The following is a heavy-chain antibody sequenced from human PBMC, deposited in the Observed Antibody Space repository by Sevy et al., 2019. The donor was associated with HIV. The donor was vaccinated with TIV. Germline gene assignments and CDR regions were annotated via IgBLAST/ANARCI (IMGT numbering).Heavy chain of an antibody. Sequence: GGSLRLSCAASGFTVAKYSMSWVRQAPGKGLEWVSTFSFGCGRINYADSVKGRFTIYRDDSKNTLFLQMNSLRAEDTATYFCAREGCTQPHDYWGQGTLVTVSS. D-gene: IGHD2-8*01. CDR1: GFTVAKYS. V-gene: IGHV3-23*01. CDR2: FSFGCGRI. J-gene: IGHJ4*02. CDR3: AREGCTQPHDY.